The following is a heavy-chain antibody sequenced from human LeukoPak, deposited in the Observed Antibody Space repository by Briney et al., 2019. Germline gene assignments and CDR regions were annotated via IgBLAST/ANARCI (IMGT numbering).Heavy chain of an antibody. D-gene: IGHD2-2*01. V-gene: IGHV3-7*01. CDR3: ATGYCSSTSCYSVRAFDI. Sequence: PGGSLRLSCAPSGFTFSSYWMSWVRQAPGKGLEWVANIKQDGSEKYYVDSVKGRFTISRDNAKNSLYLQMNSLRAEDTAVYYCATGYCSSTSCYSVRAFDIWGQGTMVTVSS. CDR1: GFTFSSYW. CDR2: IKQDGSEK. J-gene: IGHJ3*02.